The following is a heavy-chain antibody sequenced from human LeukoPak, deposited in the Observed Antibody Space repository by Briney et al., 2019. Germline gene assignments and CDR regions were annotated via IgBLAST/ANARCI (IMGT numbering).Heavy chain of an antibody. CDR3: ARVGSGYSSGGSCYPLDY. CDR2: INPSGGST. D-gene: IGHD2-15*01. Sequence: ASVKVSCKASGYTFTSYYMHWVRQAPGQGLEWMGIINPSGGSTSYAQKFQGRVTMTRDTSTSTVYMELSSLRSEDTAVYYCARVGSGYSSGGSCYPLDYWGQGTLVTVSS. CDR1: GYTFTSYY. V-gene: IGHV1-46*01. J-gene: IGHJ4*02.